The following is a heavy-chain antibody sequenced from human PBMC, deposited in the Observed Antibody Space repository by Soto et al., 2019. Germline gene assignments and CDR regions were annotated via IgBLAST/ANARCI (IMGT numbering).Heavy chain of an antibody. Sequence: ASVKVSCKASGYTFTSYGISWVRQAPGQGLEWMGWISAYNGDTNYAQKLQGRVTMATDTPTNTAYMELRSLRSDDTAVYYCARGVAAVQVVDYWGQGTLVTVSS. CDR2: ISAYNGDT. CDR1: GYTFTSYG. CDR3: ARGVAAVQVVDY. J-gene: IGHJ4*02. V-gene: IGHV1-18*01. D-gene: IGHD6-13*01.